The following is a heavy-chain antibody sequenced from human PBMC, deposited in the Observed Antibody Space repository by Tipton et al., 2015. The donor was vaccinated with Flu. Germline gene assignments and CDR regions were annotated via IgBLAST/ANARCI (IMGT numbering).Heavy chain of an antibody. CDR3: ARGSSSARRYYFDY. Sequence: GSLRLSCAASGFTFSSYEMNWVRQAPGKGLEWVSYISSGSTIYYADSVKGRFTISRDNAKNSLYLQMNSLRAEDTAVYYCARGSSSARRYYFDYWGQGTLVTVSS. V-gene: IGHV3-48*03. D-gene: IGHD6-6*01. J-gene: IGHJ4*02. CDR1: GFTFSSYE. CDR2: ISSGSTI.